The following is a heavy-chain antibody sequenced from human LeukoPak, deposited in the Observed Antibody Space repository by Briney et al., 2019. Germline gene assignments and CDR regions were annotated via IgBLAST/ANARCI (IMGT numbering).Heavy chain of an antibody. Sequence: SETLSLTCTVSGGSVSSGSYYWSWIRQPPGKGLEWIGYIYYSGSTNYSPSLRSRVTISVDTSKNQFSLKLSSVTAADTAVYYCARDRGVLRFLEWLPTGVFDIWGQGTMVTVSS. J-gene: IGHJ3*02. CDR2: IYYSGST. D-gene: IGHD3-3*01. CDR1: GGSVSSGSYY. V-gene: IGHV4-61*01. CDR3: ARDRGVLRFLEWLPTGVFDI.